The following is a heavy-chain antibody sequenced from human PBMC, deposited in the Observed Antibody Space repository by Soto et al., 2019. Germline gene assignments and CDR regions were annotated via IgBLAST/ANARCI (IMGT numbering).Heavy chain of an antibody. CDR3: ASSPCNTSSGCYY. D-gene: IGHD6-19*01. CDR1: GGTFSSYT. Sequence: QVQLVQSGAEVKKPGSSVKVSCKASGGTFSSYTISWVRQAPGQGLEWMGRIIPILGIANYAQKFQGRVTITADKSTSTAYMELSSLRSEDTAVYYCASSPCNTSSGCYYWGQGTLVTVSS. CDR2: IIPILGIA. V-gene: IGHV1-69*02. J-gene: IGHJ4*02.